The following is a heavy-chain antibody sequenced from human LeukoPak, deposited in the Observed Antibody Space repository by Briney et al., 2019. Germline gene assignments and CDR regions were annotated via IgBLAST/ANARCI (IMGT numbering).Heavy chain of an antibody. Sequence: GASVKVSCKTPGGTFSSYAISWVRQAPGQGLEWMGRIIPILGIANYAQKFQGRVTITADKSTSTAYMELSSLRSEDTAVYYCARDRAEGGDGYPFFDYWGQGTLVTVSS. D-gene: IGHD5-24*01. CDR2: IIPILGIA. CDR1: GGTFSSYA. V-gene: IGHV1-69*04. J-gene: IGHJ4*02. CDR3: ARDRAEGGDGYPFFDY.